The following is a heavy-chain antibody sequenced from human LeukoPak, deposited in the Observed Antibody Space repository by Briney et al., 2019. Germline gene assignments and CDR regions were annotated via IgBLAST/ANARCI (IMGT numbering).Heavy chain of an antibody. D-gene: IGHD3-22*01. CDR2: ISYDGSNK. J-gene: IGHJ5*02. Sequence: QAGGSLRLSCAASGFTFSSYGMHWVRQAPGKGLEWVAVISYDGSNKYYADSVKGRFTISRDNSKNTLYLQMNSLRAEDTAVYYCAREALPYYYDSRGFDPWGQGTLVTVSS. CDR1: GFTFSSYG. V-gene: IGHV3-30*03. CDR3: AREALPYYYDSRGFDP.